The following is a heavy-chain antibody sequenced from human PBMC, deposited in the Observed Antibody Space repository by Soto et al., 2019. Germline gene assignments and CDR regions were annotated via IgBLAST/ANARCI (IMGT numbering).Heavy chain of an antibody. CDR3: ARGPRSGEIFGVVPNWFDP. J-gene: IGHJ5*02. Sequence: ASVKVSCKASGYTFTGYYMHWVRQAPGQGLEWMGWINPNSGGTNYAQKFQGRVTMTRDTSISTAYMELSRLRSDDTAVYYCARGPRSGEIFGVVPNWFDPWGQGTLVTVSS. CDR1: GYTFTGYY. CDR2: INPNSGGT. V-gene: IGHV1-2*02. D-gene: IGHD3-3*01.